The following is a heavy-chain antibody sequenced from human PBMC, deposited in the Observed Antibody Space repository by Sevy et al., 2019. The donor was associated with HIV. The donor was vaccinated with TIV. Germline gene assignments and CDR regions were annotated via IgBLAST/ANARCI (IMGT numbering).Heavy chain of an antibody. D-gene: IGHD5-18*01. Sequence: GESLKISCAASGFTFSNYAMSWVRQTPGKGLEWVSAISGSAHRTYYTDSVMGRFTISRDNSKNMLFLQMNSLRAEDTAVYYCVKEVSEYSYSDYWGQGTLVTVSS. CDR2: ISGSAHRT. V-gene: IGHV3-23*01. CDR1: GFTFSNYA. CDR3: VKEVSEYSYSDY. J-gene: IGHJ4*02.